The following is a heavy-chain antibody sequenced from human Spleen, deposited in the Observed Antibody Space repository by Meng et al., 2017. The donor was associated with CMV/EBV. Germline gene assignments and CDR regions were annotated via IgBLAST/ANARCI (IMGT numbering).Heavy chain of an antibody. CDR2: IYHSGST. J-gene: IGHJ4*02. V-gene: IGHV4-4*02. CDR3: ASLRVNVIGGVADY. D-gene: IGHD3-16*01. CDR1: GYSISNSNW. Sequence: SGYSISNSNWWTWVRQPPGRGLEWIGEIYHSGSTNYNPSLQSRVTISVDKSKNQFSLKLISVTAADTAMYYCASLRVNVIGGVADYWGQGILVTVSS.